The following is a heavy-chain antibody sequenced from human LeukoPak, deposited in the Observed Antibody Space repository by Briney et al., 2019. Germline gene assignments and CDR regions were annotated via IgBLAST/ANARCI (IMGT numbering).Heavy chain of an antibody. V-gene: IGHV3-21*01. Sequence: GGSLRLSCAASGFTFSDYYMNWVRQAPGKGLEWVSSISSSSSYIYYADSVKGRFTISRDNAKNSLYLQMNSLRAEDTAVYYCARRHDYSNYPDYWGQGTLVTVSS. CDR3: ARRHDYSNYPDY. CDR2: ISSSSSYI. D-gene: IGHD4-11*01. CDR1: GFTFSDYY. J-gene: IGHJ4*02.